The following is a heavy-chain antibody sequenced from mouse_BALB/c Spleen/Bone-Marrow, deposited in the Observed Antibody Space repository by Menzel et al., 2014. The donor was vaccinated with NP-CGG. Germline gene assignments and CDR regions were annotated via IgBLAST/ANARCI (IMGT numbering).Heavy chain of an antibody. CDR1: GYTFTDYT. D-gene: IGHD2-14*01. V-gene: IGHV1-18*01. J-gene: IGHJ2*01. CDR2: INPNIGGT. CDR3: TRSRYGDY. Sequence: EVQLQQSGPELVKPGASVKISRKTSGYTFTDYTMHWVKQSHGKSLEWIGHINPNIGGTNYNQKFKGKATLTLDKSSRTAYMELRSLTSEDSAVYYCTRSRYGDYWGQGTTLTVSS.